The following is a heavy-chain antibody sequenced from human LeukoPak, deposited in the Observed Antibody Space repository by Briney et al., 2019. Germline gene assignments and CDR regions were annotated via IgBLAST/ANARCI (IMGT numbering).Heavy chain of an antibody. Sequence: GGSLRLSCAASGFTFSTYWMSWVRQAPGRGLEWVANIKQDGSEKYYVDSVKGRFTISRDNAKNSLYLQMNSLRAEDTAVYYCARDRGFCSNGGCPKAYWGQGTLVTVSS. D-gene: IGHD2-8*01. CDR3: ARDRGFCSNGGCPKAY. CDR2: IKQDGSEK. V-gene: IGHV3-7*01. CDR1: GFTFSTYW. J-gene: IGHJ4*02.